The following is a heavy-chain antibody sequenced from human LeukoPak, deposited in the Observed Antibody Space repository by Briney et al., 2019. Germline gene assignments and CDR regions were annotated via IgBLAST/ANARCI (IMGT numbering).Heavy chain of an antibody. J-gene: IGHJ6*02. Sequence: GSVRLSCAASGFTFSKYGMHWVRQAPGRGLEWVALMSYDGSNEYYADSVKGRFTISRDNSKNTLYLQMNSLRAEDTAVYYCAKPLGEFLSATYYCGMDVWGQGTTVTVSS. CDR1: GFTFSKYG. CDR2: MSYDGSNE. D-gene: IGHD3-10*01. CDR3: AKPLGEFLSATYYCGMDV. V-gene: IGHV3-30*18.